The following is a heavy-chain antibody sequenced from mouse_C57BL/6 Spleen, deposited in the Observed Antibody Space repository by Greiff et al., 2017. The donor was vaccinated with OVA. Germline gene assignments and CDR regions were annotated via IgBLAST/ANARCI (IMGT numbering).Heavy chain of an antibody. CDR2: IYPSDSET. CDR3: ARSVYGNYVAY. V-gene: IGHV1-61*01. J-gene: IGHJ3*01. CDR1: GYTFTSYW. D-gene: IGHD2-1*01. Sequence: QVQLQQPGAELVRPGSSVKLSCKASGYTFTSYWMDWVKQRPGQGLEWIGNIYPSDSETHYNQKFKDKATLTVDKSSSTAYMQLSSLTSEDSAVYYCARSVYGNYVAYWGQGTLVTVSA.